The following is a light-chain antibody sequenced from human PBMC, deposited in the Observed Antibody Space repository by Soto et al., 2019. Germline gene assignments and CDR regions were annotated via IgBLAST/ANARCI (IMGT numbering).Light chain of an antibody. CDR1: QSIISY. CDR2: TAS. V-gene: IGKV1-39*01. CDR3: EHGYRTALN. J-gene: IGKJ4*01. Sequence: DIQMTQSPSSLSASVGDRVTITCRASQSIISYLNWYQQKTGKAPKLLIYTASNLQRGVSSRFSRSSSGTAFTLTISRRQTGDFASHFCEHGYRTALNFGGET.